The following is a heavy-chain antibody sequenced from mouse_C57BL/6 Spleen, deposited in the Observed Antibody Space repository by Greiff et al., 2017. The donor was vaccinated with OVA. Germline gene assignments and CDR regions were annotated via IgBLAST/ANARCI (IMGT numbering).Heavy chain of an antibody. CDR2: LDPSDSYT. Sequence: QVQLQQPGAELVMPGASVKLSCKASGYTFTSYWMHWVKQRPGQGLEWIGELDPSDSYTNYNQKFKGKSTLTVDKSSRPAYMQLRSLTSEDSAVYYCARRYHYYFDYWGQGTTLPVSS. V-gene: IGHV1-69*01. D-gene: IGHD1-1*01. CDR1: GYTFTSYW. J-gene: IGHJ2*01. CDR3: ARRYHYYFDY.